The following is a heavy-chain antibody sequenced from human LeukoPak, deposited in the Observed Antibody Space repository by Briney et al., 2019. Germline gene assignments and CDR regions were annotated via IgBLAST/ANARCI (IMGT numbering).Heavy chain of an antibody. J-gene: IGHJ6*03. D-gene: IGHD3-10*01. V-gene: IGHV3-30*04. Sequence: GGSLRLSCAASGFTFSSYAMHWVRQAPGKGLGWVAVISYDGSNKYYADSVKGRFTISRDNSKNTLYLQMNSLKGDDTAVYYCAKDSAFYYIDVWGKGTTVIVSS. CDR2: ISYDGSNK. CDR3: AKDSAFYYIDV. CDR1: GFTFSSYA.